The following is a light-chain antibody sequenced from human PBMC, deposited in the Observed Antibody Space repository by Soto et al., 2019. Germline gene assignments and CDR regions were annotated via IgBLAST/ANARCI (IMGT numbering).Light chain of an antibody. Sequence: QSALTQSASVSGSPGQSITISCTGTSSDVGSYNLVSWYQQHPGKAPKLMIYEGSKRPSGVSNRFSGSKSGNTASLTISGLQAEDEADYYCCSYAGSFYVFGTGTKVTVL. CDR1: SSDVGSYNL. J-gene: IGLJ1*01. CDR3: CSYAGSFYV. CDR2: EGS. V-gene: IGLV2-23*01.